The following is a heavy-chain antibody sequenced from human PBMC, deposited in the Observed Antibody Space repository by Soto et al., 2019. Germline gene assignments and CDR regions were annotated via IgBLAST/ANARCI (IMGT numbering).Heavy chain of an antibody. CDR2: IWYDGSNK. V-gene: IGHV3-33*01. D-gene: IGHD1-1*01. CDR3: ARRLGGQTIPNAFDI. Sequence: QVQLVESGGGVVQPGRSLRLSCAASGFTFSSYGMHWVRQAPGKGLEWVAVIWYDGSNKNYADSVKGRFTISRDNSKNTLYLQRNSLRAEDTAVYYCARRLGGQTIPNAFDIWGQGTMVTVSS. J-gene: IGHJ3*02. CDR1: GFTFSSYG.